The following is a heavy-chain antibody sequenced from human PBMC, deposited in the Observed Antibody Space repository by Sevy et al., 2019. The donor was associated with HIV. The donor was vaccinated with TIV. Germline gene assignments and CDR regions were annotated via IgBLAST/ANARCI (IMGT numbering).Heavy chain of an antibody. CDR3: ASLDYKDNTGSLPGYFDY. J-gene: IGHJ4*02. V-gene: IGHV3-30*04. CDR1: GFTFSNHD. Sequence: GGSLRLSCAASGFTFSNHDLHWVRQAPGKGLEWVAVISDDGSYKDYGDSVKGRFTISRDNTKNTLYMQLNSLRAEDTAVYYCASLDYKDNTGSLPGYFDYWGQGTLVTVSS. D-gene: IGHD3-22*01. CDR2: ISDDGSYK.